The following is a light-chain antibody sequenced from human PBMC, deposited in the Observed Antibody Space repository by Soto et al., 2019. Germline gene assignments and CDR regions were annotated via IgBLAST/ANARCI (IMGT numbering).Light chain of an antibody. V-gene: IGKV3-20*01. CDR2: GAP. CDR1: QSVSSSY. Sequence: EIVLTQSPGTLSLSPGERATLSCRASQSVSSSYLAWYQQKPRQAPRLLIYGAPSRATGNPDRLSGCGHGPDLIHNLSSWGPERFVVYYCQQYGSSPPPLTFGGGTKVAMK. J-gene: IGKJ4*01. CDR3: QQYGSSPPPLT.